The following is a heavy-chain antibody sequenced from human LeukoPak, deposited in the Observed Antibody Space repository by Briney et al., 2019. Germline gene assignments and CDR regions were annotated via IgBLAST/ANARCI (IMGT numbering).Heavy chain of an antibody. CDR2: IKQDGSEK. J-gene: IGHJ6*03. D-gene: IGHD3-3*01. CDR3: ARGFDFWSGGYMDV. V-gene: IGHV3-7*01. Sequence: GGSLRLSCAASGFTFSSYWMSWVRQAPGKGLEGVANIKQDGSEKYYVDSVKGRFTISRDNAKNSLYLQMNSLRAEDTAVYYCARGFDFWSGGYMDVWAKGPRSPSP. CDR1: GFTFSSYW.